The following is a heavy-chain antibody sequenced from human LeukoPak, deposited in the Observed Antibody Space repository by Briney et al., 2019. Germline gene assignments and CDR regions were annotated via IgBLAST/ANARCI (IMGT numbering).Heavy chain of an antibody. CDR3: AREGCGGDCYSYYYYGMDV. V-gene: IGHV3-21*01. J-gene: IGHJ6*02. D-gene: IGHD2-21*02. CDR1: GFTFSSYS. CDR2: ISSSYI. Sequence: GGSLRLSCAASGFTFSSYSMNWVRQAPGKGLEWVSSISSSYIYYADSVKGRFTISRDNAKNSLYLQMNSLRAEDTAVYYCAREGCGGDCYSYYYYGMDVWGQGTTVTVSS.